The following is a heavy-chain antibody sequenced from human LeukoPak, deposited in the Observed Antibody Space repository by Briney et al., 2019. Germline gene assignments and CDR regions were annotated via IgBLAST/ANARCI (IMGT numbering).Heavy chain of an antibody. V-gene: IGHV1-69*06. Sequence: SVKVSRKASGGTFSSYAISWVRQAPGQGLEWMGGIIPIFGTANYAQKFQGRVTITADKSTSTAYMELSSLRSEDTAVYYCARGLWYSSSWYGGYYFDYWGQGTLVTVSS. CDR3: ARGLWYSSSWYGGYYFDY. CDR1: GGTFSSYA. J-gene: IGHJ4*02. D-gene: IGHD6-13*01. CDR2: IIPIFGTA.